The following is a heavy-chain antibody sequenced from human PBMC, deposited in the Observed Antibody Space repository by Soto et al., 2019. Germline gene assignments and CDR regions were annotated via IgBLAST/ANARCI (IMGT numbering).Heavy chain of an antibody. CDR3: APQPPLCSGLSCYIVA. Sequence: GSLRLSCSASGFTFSEMSFNNYALSWVRQAPEKGLERLSSISASGDGTYYAYSVEGRFTISRDNSKNTLYLQMNILRAEDTALYFCAPQPPLCSGLSCYIVAWGQGTLVTVAS. J-gene: IGHJ5*02. CDR1: GFTFSEMSFNNYA. D-gene: IGHD2-2*02. V-gene: IGHV3-23*01. CDR2: ISASGDGT.